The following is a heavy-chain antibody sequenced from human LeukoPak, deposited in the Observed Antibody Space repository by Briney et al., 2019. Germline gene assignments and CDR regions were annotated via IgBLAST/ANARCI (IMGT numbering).Heavy chain of an antibody. CDR3: ARRRYYDSTGYFE. CDR2: IYYTGKT. V-gene: IGHV4-39*02. D-gene: IGHD3-22*01. J-gene: IGHJ1*01. CDR1: GDFISSSSYY. Sequence: PSETLSLTCTVSGDFISSSSYYWGWIRQPPGKGLEWIGDIYYTGKTHYNPSLKSRVFISIDTSKNYFSLNLNFVTAAGTAVYYCARRRYYDSTGYFEWGRGSLVTVSS.